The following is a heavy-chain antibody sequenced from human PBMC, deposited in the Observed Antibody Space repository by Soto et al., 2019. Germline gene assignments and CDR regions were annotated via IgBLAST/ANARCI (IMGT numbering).Heavy chain of an antibody. J-gene: IGHJ6*02. CDR1: GFTFSYYG. Sequence: QVQLVESGGGVVQPGRSLRLSCAASGFTFSYYGMHWVRQAPGKGLEWVAVISYDGSNKYYADSVKGRFTISRDNSKNTLYLQMISLRAEDTAVYYCAKETSGYSSSWSYYYGMDVWGQGTTVTVSS. CDR2: ISYDGSNK. V-gene: IGHV3-30*18. CDR3: AKETSGYSSSWSYYYGMDV. D-gene: IGHD6-13*01.